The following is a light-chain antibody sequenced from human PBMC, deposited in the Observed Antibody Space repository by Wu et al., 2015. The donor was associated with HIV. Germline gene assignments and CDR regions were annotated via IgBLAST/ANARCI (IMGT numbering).Light chain of an antibody. CDR1: QGIRND. Sequence: IQMTQSPSSLSASIGDRVTITCRASQGIRNDLGWYQQKPGKAPKLLIYAASSLQSGVPSRFSGSGSGTDFTLTISGLQAEDFATYYCLQDYSYPRITFGQGTRLEIK. CDR3: LQDYSYPRIT. J-gene: IGKJ5*01. V-gene: IGKV1-6*01. CDR2: AAS.